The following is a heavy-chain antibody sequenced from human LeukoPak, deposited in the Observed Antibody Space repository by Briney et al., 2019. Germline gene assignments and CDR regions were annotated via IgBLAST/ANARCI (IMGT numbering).Heavy chain of an antibody. D-gene: IGHD3-9*01. Sequence: GGSLRLSCAASGFTFSSYSMNWVRQAPGKGLEWVSSISSSSSYIYYADSVKGRFTISRDNAKHSLYLQMNSLRTEDTAVYYCARDSYDILTGRSVNYFDYWGQGTLVTVSS. CDR2: ISSSSSYI. J-gene: IGHJ4*02. CDR3: ARDSYDILTGRSVNYFDY. V-gene: IGHV3-21*01. CDR1: GFTFSSYS.